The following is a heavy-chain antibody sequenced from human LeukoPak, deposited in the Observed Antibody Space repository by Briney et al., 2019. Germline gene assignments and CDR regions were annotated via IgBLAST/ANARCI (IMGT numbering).Heavy chain of an antibody. D-gene: IGHD3-22*01. CDR2: IRSKANSYAT. V-gene: IGHV3-73*01. CDR1: GFTFSGSA. CDR3: TRLIMGGYYDSDPEY. Sequence: GGSLRLSCAASGFTFSGSAMHWVRQASGKGLEWVGRIRSKANSYATAYAASVKGRFTISRDDSKNTAYLQMNSLKTEDTAVYYCTRLIMGGYYDSDPEYWGQGTLVTVSS. J-gene: IGHJ4*02.